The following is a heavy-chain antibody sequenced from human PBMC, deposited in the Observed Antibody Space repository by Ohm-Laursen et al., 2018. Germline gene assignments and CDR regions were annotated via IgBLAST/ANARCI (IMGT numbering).Heavy chain of an antibody. CDR1: GFTFSGYY. CDR2: TSTSGSSF. CDR3: AWRYTSTFLAY. Sequence: GSLRLSCAASGFTFSGYYMFWIRQAPGKGLEWISYTSTSGSSFNYADSVKGRFTISRDISKNTLFLQMNSLGAEDTAFYYCAWRYTSTFLAYWGQGALVTVSS. V-gene: IGHV3-11*01. D-gene: IGHD6-13*01. J-gene: IGHJ4*02.